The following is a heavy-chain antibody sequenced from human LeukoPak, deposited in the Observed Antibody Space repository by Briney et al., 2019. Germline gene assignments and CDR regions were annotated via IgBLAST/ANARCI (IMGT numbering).Heavy chain of an antibody. D-gene: IGHD3-10*01. CDR2: IWHDGSNK. CDR3: ANADGYYGSGSYDY. Sequence: GGSLRLSCAASGFTFSSYGMHWVRQAPGKGLEWVAVIWHDGSNKYYADSVKGRFTISRDNSKNTLYLQMNSLRAEDTAVYYCANADGYYGSGSYDYWGQGTLVTVSS. J-gene: IGHJ4*02. CDR1: GFTFSSYG. V-gene: IGHV3-33*06.